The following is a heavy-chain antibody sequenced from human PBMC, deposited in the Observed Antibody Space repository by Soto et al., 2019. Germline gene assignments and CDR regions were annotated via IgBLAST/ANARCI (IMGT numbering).Heavy chain of an antibody. V-gene: IGHV1-18*01. D-gene: IGHD4-17*01. J-gene: IGHJ5*02. CDR1: GYTISNYG. CDR3: ARDLNGDYGDFP. Sequence: QVQLVQSGAEMKKPGASVKVSCKASGYTISNYGIFWVRQAPRQGLEWMGWISPYNGDTNFAQKIQGRVTMTTDTSTNTAYMELRSLTSDDTAVYYCARDLNGDYGDFPWGQGTLVTVSS. CDR2: ISPYNGDT.